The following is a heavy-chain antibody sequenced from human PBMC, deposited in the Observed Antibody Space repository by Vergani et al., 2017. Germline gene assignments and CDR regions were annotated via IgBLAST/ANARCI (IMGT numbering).Heavy chain of an antibody. D-gene: IGHD6-19*01. CDR2: IIPIFGTA. J-gene: IGHJ3*02. CDR3: ARETGRCIAVAGTHGAFDI. Sequence: QVQLVQSGAEVKKPGSSVKVSCKASGGTFSSYAISWVRQAPGQGLEWMGGIIPIFGTANYAQKFQGRVTITADESTSTAYMELSRLGSEETAVYYCARETGRCIAVAGTHGAFDIWGQGTMVTVSS. V-gene: IGHV1-69*01. CDR1: GGTFSSYA.